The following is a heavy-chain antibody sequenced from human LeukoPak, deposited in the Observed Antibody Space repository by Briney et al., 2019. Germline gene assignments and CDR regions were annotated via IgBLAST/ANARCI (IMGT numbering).Heavy chain of an antibody. V-gene: IGHV3-74*01. CDR2: INSDGSST. CDR1: GFTLSSYW. Sequence: GGSLRLSCAASGFTLSSYWMHWVRQAPGKGLVWVSRINSDGSSTSNVDSVKGRFTISRDNAKNSLYLQMNSLRAEDTAVYYCAREHIVVVTADRDPHYYGMDVWGHGTTVTVSS. D-gene: IGHD2-21*02. J-gene: IGHJ6*02. CDR3: AREHIVVVTADRDPHYYGMDV.